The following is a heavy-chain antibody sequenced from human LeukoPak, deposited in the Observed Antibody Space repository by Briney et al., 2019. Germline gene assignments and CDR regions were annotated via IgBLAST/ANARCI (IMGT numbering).Heavy chain of an antibody. CDR1: GYIFTSYD. Sequence: ASVKVSCKASGYIFTSYDINWVRQAPGQGLEWVRWIYPKNGKTGYAEKFQGRVTLTTDMSTNAAYMEMDNLTSDDTAVYFCARKLSGYSSGWYPDYWGHGSLVIVSS. V-gene: IGHV1-8*01. CDR3: ARKLSGYSSGWYPDY. D-gene: IGHD6-19*01. CDR2: IYPKNGKT. J-gene: IGHJ4*01.